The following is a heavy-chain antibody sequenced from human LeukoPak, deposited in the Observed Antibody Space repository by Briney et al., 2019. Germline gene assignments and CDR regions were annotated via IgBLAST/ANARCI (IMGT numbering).Heavy chain of an antibody. V-gene: IGHV4-4*02. CDR2: IYHDGNT. CDR3: ASNQGMGAYFDS. Sequence: QPSGTLSLTCGVSGGSINSGDWWTWVRQPPGKGLEWIGEIYHDGNTYYNPSLESRVTISVDKSKNQFSLTLSSVTAADTAVYYCASNQGMGAYFDSWGQGTLVTVSS. D-gene: IGHD1-26*01. CDR1: GGSINSGDW. J-gene: IGHJ4*02.